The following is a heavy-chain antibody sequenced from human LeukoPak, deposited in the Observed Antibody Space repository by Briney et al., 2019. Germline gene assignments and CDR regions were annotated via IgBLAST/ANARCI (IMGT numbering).Heavy chain of an antibody. J-gene: IGHJ4*02. CDR3: ARVDYYGSGNLRY. Sequence: SVKVSCKASGGTFSSNAISWVRQAPGQGLEWMGGIIPIFGTANYAQKFQGRVTITTDESTSTAYMELSSLRSEDTAVYYCARVDYYGSGNLRYWGQGTLVTVSS. V-gene: IGHV1-69*05. CDR1: GGTFSSNA. CDR2: IIPIFGTA. D-gene: IGHD3-10*01.